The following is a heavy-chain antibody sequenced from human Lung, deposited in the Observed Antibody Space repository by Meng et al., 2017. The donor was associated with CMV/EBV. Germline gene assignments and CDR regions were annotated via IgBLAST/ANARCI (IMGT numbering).Heavy chain of an antibody. CDR1: GYSFSNYW. Sequence: GESXKISCEGSGYSFSNYWIDWVRQMPGKGLEWMGSIHPGGSDTRYSPSFHGQVTFSADKSIRTAYLQWSGLKASDTAMYYCARRGMMTTRGYWFDPWGQGTXVTVSS. D-gene: IGHD4-17*01. J-gene: IGHJ5*02. V-gene: IGHV5-51*01. CDR3: ARRGMMTTRGYWFDP. CDR2: IHPGGSDT.